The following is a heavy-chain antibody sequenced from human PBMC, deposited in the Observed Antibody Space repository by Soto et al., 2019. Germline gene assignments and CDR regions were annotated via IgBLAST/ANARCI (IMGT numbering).Heavy chain of an antibody. V-gene: IGHV3-7*03. D-gene: IGHD3-16*02. CDR1: GFILRNYW. Sequence: GGSLRLSCADSGFILRNYWMSWVRQAPGMGLQWVASIKEDGSEKYYVDPVKGRFTISRENAKSSLYLQMNSLRAEDTAVYYCARYRSLDPWGQGILVTVSS. J-gene: IGHJ5*02. CDR2: IKEDGSEK. CDR3: ARYRSLDP.